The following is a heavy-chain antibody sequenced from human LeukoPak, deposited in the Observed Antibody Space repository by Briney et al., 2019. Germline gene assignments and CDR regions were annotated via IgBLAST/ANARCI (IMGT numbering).Heavy chain of an antibody. J-gene: IGHJ4*02. D-gene: IGHD1-26*01. CDR3: TTDVGRKSRPYYFDY. Sequence: GGSLRLSCAASGFTFSNVRMSWVRQAPGKGLEWVGRIKSKASGRTSDYAAHVIGSITISRDDSTISLHLHMYSLKTEDASEYCCTTDVGRKSRPYYFDYWGQGTLVTVSS. CDR1: GFTFSNVR. CDR2: IKSKASGRTS. V-gene: IGHV3-15*01.